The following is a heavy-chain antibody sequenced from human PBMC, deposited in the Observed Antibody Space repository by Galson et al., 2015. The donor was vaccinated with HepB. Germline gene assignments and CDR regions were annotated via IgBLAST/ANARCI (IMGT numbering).Heavy chain of an antibody. J-gene: IGHJ4*02. CDR3: ARDGWMATITSDY. V-gene: IGHV3-21*01. D-gene: IGHD5-24*01. CDR2: ISSSSSYI. CDR1: GFTFSSYS. Sequence: SLRLSCAASGFTFSSYSMNWVRQAPGKGLEWVSSISSSSSYIYYADSVKGRFTISRDNAKNSLYLQMNSLRAEDTAVYYCARDGWMATITSDYWGQGTLVTVSS.